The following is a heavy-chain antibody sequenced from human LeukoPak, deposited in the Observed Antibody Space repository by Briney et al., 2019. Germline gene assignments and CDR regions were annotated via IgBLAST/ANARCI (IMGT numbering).Heavy chain of an antibody. CDR3: ARGDTRTMMEARY. D-gene: IGHD3-22*01. CDR2: MNPNSGNT. Sequence: ASVKVSCKASGGTFSSYAISWVRQAPGQGLEWMGWMNPNSGNTGYAQKFQGRVTMTRNTSISTAYMELSSLRSEDTAVYYCARGDTRTMMEARYWGQGTLVTVSS. CDR1: GGTFSSYA. J-gene: IGHJ4*02. V-gene: IGHV1-8*02.